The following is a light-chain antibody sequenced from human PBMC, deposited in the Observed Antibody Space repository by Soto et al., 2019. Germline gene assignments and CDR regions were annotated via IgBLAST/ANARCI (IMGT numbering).Light chain of an antibody. CDR2: KDN. CDR3: SVWEDNVDGWV. CDR1: SSSIGSNF. J-gene: IGLJ3*02. Sequence: QSVLTQPPSASGTPGQKVTISCSGSSSSIGSNFVYWYQQLPGTAPKLLIYKDNQRPSGVPDRFSGSKSGTSVSLAISGLRPEDEADYYCSVWEDNVDGWVFGGGTQLTVL. V-gene: IGLV1-47*01.